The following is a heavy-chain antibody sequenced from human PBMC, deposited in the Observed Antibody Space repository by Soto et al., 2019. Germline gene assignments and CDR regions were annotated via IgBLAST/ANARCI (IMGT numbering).Heavy chain of an antibody. CDR2: ITWNSGSV. CDR1: GFTFDDYT. D-gene: IGHD2-21*02. CDR3: AKGHIVVVTVGAFEI. Sequence: LRLSCAASGFTFDDYTLHWVRQAPGKGLEWVSGITWNSGSVGYADSVKGRFTISRDNAKNSLYLQMNSLRAEDTAVYYCAKGHIVVVTVGAFEIWGQGTMVTVSS. J-gene: IGHJ3*02. V-gene: IGHV3-9*01.